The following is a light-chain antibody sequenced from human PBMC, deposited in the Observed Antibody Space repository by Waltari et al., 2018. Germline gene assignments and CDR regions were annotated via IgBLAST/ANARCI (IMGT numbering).Light chain of an antibody. CDR1: QSVLYSSNNNNY. CDR2: WAS. Sequence: DIVMTQSPDSLAVSLGERATINCKSSQSVLYSSNNNNYLAWYQQNPGQPPKLLIYWASTRETVVPDRCSGSGSGTDFTLTISILQAEDVAVYYCQQYYSTPRGFTFGPGTKVDIK. V-gene: IGKV4-1*01. CDR3: QQYYSTPRGFT. J-gene: IGKJ3*01.